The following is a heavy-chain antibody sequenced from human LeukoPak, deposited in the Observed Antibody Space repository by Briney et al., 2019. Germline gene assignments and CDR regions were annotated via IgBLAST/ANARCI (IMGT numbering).Heavy chain of an antibody. J-gene: IGHJ4*02. CDR1: GFTFSSYA. CDR2: ISGSGGST. CDR3: AKSSYYDSSGYYREYYFDH. V-gene: IGHV3-23*01. Sequence: GSLRLSCAASGFTFSSYAMSWVRQAPGKGLEWVSAISGSGGSTYYADPVKGRFTISRDNSKNTLYLQMNRLRAEDTAVYYCAKSSYYDSSGYYREYYFDHWGQGTLVTVSS. D-gene: IGHD3-22*01.